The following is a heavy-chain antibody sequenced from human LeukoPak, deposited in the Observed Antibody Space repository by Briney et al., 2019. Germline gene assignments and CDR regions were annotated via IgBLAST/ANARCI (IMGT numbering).Heavy chain of an antibody. CDR2: ISFDGTDA. Sequence: PGTSLRLSCAASGFTFSSYAIHWVRQAPGKGLEWVAVISFDGTDAFYADSVKGRFTISRDNSKNTLYLQMNSLRADDTAVYYCARVSNYDSSAAAFDIWGQGTMVTVSS. D-gene: IGHD3-22*01. CDR1: GFTFSSYA. CDR3: ARVSNYDSSAAAFDI. J-gene: IGHJ3*02. V-gene: IGHV3-30*04.